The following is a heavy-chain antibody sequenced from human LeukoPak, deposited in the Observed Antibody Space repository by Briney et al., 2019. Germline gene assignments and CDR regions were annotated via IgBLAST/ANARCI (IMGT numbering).Heavy chain of an antibody. V-gene: IGHV3-48*01. CDR2: ISSSSSTI. Sequence: GGSLRLSCAASGFTFSSYSMNWVRQAPGKGLEWVSYISSSSSTIYYADSVKGRFTISRDNAKNSLYLQMNSLRAEDTAVYYCARDILLWFGELEGYYYYGMDVWGQGTTVTVSS. CDR1: GFTFSSYS. J-gene: IGHJ6*02. CDR3: ARDILLWFGELEGYYYYGMDV. D-gene: IGHD3-10*01.